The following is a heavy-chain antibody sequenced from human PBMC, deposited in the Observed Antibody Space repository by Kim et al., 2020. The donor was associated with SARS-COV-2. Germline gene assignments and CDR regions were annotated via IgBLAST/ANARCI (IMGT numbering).Heavy chain of an antibody. D-gene: IGHD4-17*01. J-gene: IGHJ4*02. Sequence: CNPSLKSRVAMSLDRSKKQFSLKLTSVTAADTAVYYCAHIYGDYSDFDYWGQGSLVAVSS. CDR3: AHIYGDYSDFDY. V-gene: IGHV4-34*01.